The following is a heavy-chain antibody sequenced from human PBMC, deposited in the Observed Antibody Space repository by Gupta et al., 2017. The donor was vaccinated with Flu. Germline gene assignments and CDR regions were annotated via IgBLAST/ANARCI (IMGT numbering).Heavy chain of an antibody. CDR2: IYPGDSDT. J-gene: IGHJ3*02. CDR3: ARQDGWSGLQFHAFDI. Sequence: EVQLVQSGAEVKKPGESLKISCKGSGYSFTSYWIGWVRQMPGKGLEWMGIIYPGDSDTRYSPSFQGQVTISADKSISTAYLQWSSLKASDTAMYYCARQDGWSGLQFHAFDIWGQGTMVTVSS. V-gene: IGHV5-51*01. D-gene: IGHD3-10*02. CDR1: GYSFTSYW.